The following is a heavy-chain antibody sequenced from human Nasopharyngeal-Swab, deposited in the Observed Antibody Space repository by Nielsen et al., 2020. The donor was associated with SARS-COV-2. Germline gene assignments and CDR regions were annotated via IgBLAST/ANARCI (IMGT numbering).Heavy chain of an antibody. D-gene: IGHD6-19*01. Sequence: GGSLRLSCEASGFTFSDYYMIWIRQAPGKGLEWISYKSSSATYIRYADSVRGRFTISRDSAKNSLDLQMNRLRADDTAKYYCARVTGSSGWHRFDYWGPGSLVTVSS. CDR1: GFTFSDYY. V-gene: IGHV3-11*06. CDR2: KSSSATYI. CDR3: ARVTGSSGWHRFDY. J-gene: IGHJ4*02.